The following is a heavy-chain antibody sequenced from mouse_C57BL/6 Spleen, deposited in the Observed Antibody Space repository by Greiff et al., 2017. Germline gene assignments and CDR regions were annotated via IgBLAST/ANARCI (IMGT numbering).Heavy chain of an antibody. Sequence: EVQLQQSGAELVKPGASVKLSCTASGFNIKDYYMHWVKQRTEQGLEWIGSIDPEDGATKYAPKFQGKATITADTASNTAYLQRSSLTSEDTAVYYCARSGGDGKRDFDHWGQGTTLTVSS. V-gene: IGHV14-2*01. J-gene: IGHJ2*01. CDR3: ARSGGDGKRDFDH. D-gene: IGHD1-1*01. CDR1: GFNIKDYY. CDR2: IDPEDGAT.